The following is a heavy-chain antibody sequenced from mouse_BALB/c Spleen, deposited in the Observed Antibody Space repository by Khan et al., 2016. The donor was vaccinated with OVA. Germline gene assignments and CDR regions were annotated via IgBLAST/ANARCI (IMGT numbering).Heavy chain of an antibody. CDR1: GYSITSGYG. CDR3: ARTARIKY. J-gene: IGHJ2*01. D-gene: IGHD1-2*01. V-gene: IGHV3-2*02. Sequence: EVKLLESGPGLVKPSQSLSLTCTVTGYSITSGYGWNWIRQFPGNNLEWMGYISNSGSTNYNPSLKSRISITRDTSKNQFFLQLNSVTTEDTATYYCARTARIKYWGQGTTLTVSS. CDR2: ISNSGST.